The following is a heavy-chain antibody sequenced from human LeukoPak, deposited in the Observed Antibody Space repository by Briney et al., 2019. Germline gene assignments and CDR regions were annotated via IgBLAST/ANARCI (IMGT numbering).Heavy chain of an antibody. CDR2: ISSSSGTI. D-gene: IGHD3-3*01. V-gene: IGHV3-48*01. J-gene: IGHJ1*01. Sequence: GGSLRLSCAVSGITFTTYNMNWVRQAPGKGLEWVSYISSSSGTIYYADSVRGRLTISRDNAKNSLYLQMNSLGAEDTAIYYCAKEGGATYYDFWSGYPEQYFQHWGQGTLVTVSS. CDR1: GITFTTYN. CDR3: AKEGGATYYDFWSGYPEQYFQH.